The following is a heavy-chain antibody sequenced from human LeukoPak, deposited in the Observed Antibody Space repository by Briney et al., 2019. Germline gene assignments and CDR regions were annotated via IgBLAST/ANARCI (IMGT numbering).Heavy chain of an antibody. J-gene: IGHJ4*02. CDR1: GFIFSSYA. D-gene: IGHD6-13*01. V-gene: IGHV3-23*01. CDR2: ISGSGGST. CDR3: ARRGGSSWSSFDY. Sequence: GGSLRLSCAASGFIFSSYAMSWVRQAPGKGLEWVSAISGSGGSTYYADSVKGRFTISRDNSGNTLSLQLNNLRVEDTAVYYCARRGGSSWSSFDYWGQGSLVTVSS.